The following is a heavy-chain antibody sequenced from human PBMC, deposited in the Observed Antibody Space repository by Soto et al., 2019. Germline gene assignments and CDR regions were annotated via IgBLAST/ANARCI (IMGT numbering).Heavy chain of an antibody. Sequence: PSETLSLTCTVSGGSISSSSYYWGWIRQPPGKGLEWIGSIYYSGSTYYNPSLKSRVTISVDTSKNQFSLKLSSVTAADTAVYYCARQPRYFDWTSSGNYFDYWGQGTLVTVSS. V-gene: IGHV4-39*01. D-gene: IGHD3-9*01. CDR3: ARQPRYFDWTSSGNYFDY. J-gene: IGHJ4*02. CDR1: GGSISSSSYY. CDR2: IYYSGST.